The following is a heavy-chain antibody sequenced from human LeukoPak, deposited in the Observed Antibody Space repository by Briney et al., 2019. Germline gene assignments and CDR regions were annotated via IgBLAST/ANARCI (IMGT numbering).Heavy chain of an antibody. V-gene: IGHV1-69*06. CDR1: GGTFSSYA. Sequence: VASVKVSCKASGGTFSSYAISWVRQAPGQGLEWMGGIIPIFGTANYAQKFQGRVTITADKSTSTAYVELSSLRSEDTAVYYCARQGYLPRPPNFDYWGQGTLVTVSS. CDR2: IIPIFGTA. D-gene: IGHD6-13*01. CDR3: ARQGYLPRPPNFDY. J-gene: IGHJ4*02.